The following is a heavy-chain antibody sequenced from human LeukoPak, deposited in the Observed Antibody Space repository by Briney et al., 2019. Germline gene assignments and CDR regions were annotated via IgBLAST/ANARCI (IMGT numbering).Heavy chain of an antibody. J-gene: IGHJ4*02. D-gene: IGHD4-17*01. Sequence: GGSLRLSCAASGFTFSGSALHWVRQASGKGLEWVGRIRSKANSYATAYAASVKGRFTISRDDSKNTAYLQMNSLKTEDTAVYYCTRDYGDYDYFDYWGQGTLVTVSS. CDR2: IRSKANSYAT. V-gene: IGHV3-73*01. CDR1: GFTFSGSA. CDR3: TRDYGDYDYFDY.